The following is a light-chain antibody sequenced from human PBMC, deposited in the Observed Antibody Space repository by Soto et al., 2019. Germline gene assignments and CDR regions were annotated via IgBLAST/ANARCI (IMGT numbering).Light chain of an antibody. J-gene: IGKJ5*01. V-gene: IGKV3-11*01. CDR1: QTILSN. CDR2: GAS. CDR3: QQRSNWPT. Sequence: EVVMTQSPATLSVSPGERATLSCRASQTILSNLAWYQRKPGQAPRLLLYGASKRATGIPARFSGSGSGTDFTLTISSLEPEDFAVYYCQQRSNWPTFGQGTRLEIK.